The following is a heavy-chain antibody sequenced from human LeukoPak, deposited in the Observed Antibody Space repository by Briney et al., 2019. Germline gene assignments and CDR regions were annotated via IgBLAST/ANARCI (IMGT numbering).Heavy chain of an antibody. CDR3: VKTSGARFDY. Sequence: SQTLSLTCAISGDSVSSNSATWNWIRQSPSRGLEWLGRTYYRSQWYFDYALSVKSRIILSPDTSKNQVSLQLDSVTPEDTAVYYCVKTSGARFDYWGQGILVTVSS. CDR2: TYYRSQWYF. V-gene: IGHV6-1*01. D-gene: IGHD3-10*01. J-gene: IGHJ4*02. CDR1: GDSVSSNSAT.